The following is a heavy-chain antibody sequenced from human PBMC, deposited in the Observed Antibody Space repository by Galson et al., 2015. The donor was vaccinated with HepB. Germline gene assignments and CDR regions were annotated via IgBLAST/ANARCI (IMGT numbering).Heavy chain of an antibody. CDR2: ISYDGSNK. J-gene: IGHJ6*02. D-gene: IGHD3-9*01. CDR3: ARDGSYDIFPSPYGMDV. CDR1: GFTFSSYA. Sequence: SLRLSCAASGFTFSSYAMHWVRQAPGKGLEWVAVISYDGSNKYYADSVKGRFTISRDNSKNTLYLQMNSLRAEDTAVHYCARDGSYDIFPSPYGMDVWGQGTTVTVSS. V-gene: IGHV3-30-3*01.